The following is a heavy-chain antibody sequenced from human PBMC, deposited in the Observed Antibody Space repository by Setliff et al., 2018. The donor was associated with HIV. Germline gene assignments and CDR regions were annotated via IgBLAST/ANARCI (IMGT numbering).Heavy chain of an antibody. D-gene: IGHD3-10*01. CDR2: IHYSGST. Sequence: SETLSLTCAVSGASISSNNWWTWVRQPPGRGLEWIGEIHYSGSTNYNPSLKSRVTISVDKSRSQFSLKLSSVTAADTAVYYCATYADRESNRFDPWGQGILVTVSS. V-gene: IGHV4-4*02. CDR1: GASISSNNW. J-gene: IGHJ5*02. CDR3: ATYADRESNRFDP.